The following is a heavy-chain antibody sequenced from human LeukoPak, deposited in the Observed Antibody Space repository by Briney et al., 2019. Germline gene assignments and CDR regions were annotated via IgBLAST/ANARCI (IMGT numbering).Heavy chain of an antibody. CDR2: ISYDGSNK. CDR3: AKDWGPWLESWSGAFDI. V-gene: IGHV3-30*18. CDR1: GFTFSSYG. J-gene: IGHJ3*02. Sequence: PGGSLRLSCAPSGFTFSSYGMHWVRQAPGKGLEWVAVISYDGSNKYYADSVKGRFTISRDNSKNTLYLQMNSLRAEDTAVYYCAKDWGPWLESWSGAFDIWGQGTMVTVSS. D-gene: IGHD3-16*01.